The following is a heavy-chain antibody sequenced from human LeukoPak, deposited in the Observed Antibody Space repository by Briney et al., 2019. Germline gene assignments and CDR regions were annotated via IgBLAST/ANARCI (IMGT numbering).Heavy chain of an antibody. CDR1: GFTFSSYA. CDR3: VKGYCSGGSRYPTTVKGNYFDY. CDR2: ISSNGGST. Sequence: GGSLRLSCSASGFTFSSYAMHWVRQAPGKGLEYVSAISSNGGSTYYADSVKGRFTISRDNSKNTLYLQMSSLRAEDTAVYYCVKGYCSGGSRYPTTVKGNYFDYWGQGTLVTVSS. D-gene: IGHD2-15*01. V-gene: IGHV3-64D*06. J-gene: IGHJ4*02.